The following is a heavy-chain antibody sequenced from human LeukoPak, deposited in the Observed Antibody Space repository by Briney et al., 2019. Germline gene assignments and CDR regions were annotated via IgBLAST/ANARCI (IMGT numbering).Heavy chain of an antibody. D-gene: IGHD2-2*01. V-gene: IGHV4-59*01. CDR1: GGSISSYY. CDR3: ARAHGGANCSSTSCYYYYYYMDV. CDR2: IYYSGST. Sequence: PSETLSLTCTVSGGSISSYYWSWIRQPPGKGLEWIGYIYYSGSTNYNPSLKSRVTISVDTSKNQFSLKLSSVTAADTAVYYCARAHGGANCSSTSCYYYYYYMDVWGKGTTVTVSS. J-gene: IGHJ6*03.